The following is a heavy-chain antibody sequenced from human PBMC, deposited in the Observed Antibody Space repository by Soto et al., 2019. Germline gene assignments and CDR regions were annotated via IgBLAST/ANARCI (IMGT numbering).Heavy chain of an antibody. J-gene: IGHJ4*02. D-gene: IGHD3-3*01. CDR3: AKDYDDLDH. CDR2: MSYDGTKI. CDR1: GFTFSGYG. V-gene: IGHV3-30*18. Sequence: GSLRLSCAASGFTFSGYGMHWVRQAPGKGLEWVAVMSYDGTKIHYTDSVKGRFTISRDNSKNTLFLQMNSLRVEDTAVYYCAKDYDDLDHWGQGTLVTVSS.